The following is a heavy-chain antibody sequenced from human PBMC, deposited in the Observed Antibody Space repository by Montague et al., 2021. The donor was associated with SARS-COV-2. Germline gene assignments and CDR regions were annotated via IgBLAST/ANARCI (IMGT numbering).Heavy chain of an antibody. CDR1: GYSISSSNW. J-gene: IGHJ4*02. CDR2: IYHTGST. V-gene: IGHV4-28*01. Sequence: SETLSLTCAVSGYSISSSNWWGWIRQAPGRGLEGFGYIYHTGSTYYNPSLKSRVTMSVDKSNNLFSLELSSVTAVDTAVYYCAKSADHNYFLDSWGQGTPVTVSS. CDR3: AKSADHNYFLDS. D-gene: IGHD5-24*01.